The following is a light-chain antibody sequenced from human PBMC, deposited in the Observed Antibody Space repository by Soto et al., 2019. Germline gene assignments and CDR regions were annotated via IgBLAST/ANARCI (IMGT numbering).Light chain of an antibody. V-gene: IGLV2-14*01. J-gene: IGLJ2*01. CDR3: SSYAGSSTPVV. CDR1: SSDVGGYNY. Sequence: QSALTQPASVSGSPGQSITISCTGTSSDVGGYNYVSWYQQHPGNAPKLMIYEVSNRPSGVSNRFSGSKSGNTASLTISGLQAEDEADYYCSSYAGSSTPVVFVGGTKVTVL. CDR2: EVS.